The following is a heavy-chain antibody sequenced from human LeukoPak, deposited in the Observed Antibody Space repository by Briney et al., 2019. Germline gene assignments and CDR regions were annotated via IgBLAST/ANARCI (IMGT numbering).Heavy chain of an antibody. CDR3: ARGPYPYGWYASY. V-gene: IGHV3-30*04. D-gene: IGHD6-19*01. J-gene: IGHJ4*02. Sequence: PGGSLRLSCAASGFTFSSYAMHWVRQAPGKGLEWVAVISYDGSNKYYADSVKGRFTISRDNSKNTLNLQMNSLRAEDTAVYYCARGPYPYGWYASYWGQGALVTVSS. CDR1: GFTFSSYA. CDR2: ISYDGSNK.